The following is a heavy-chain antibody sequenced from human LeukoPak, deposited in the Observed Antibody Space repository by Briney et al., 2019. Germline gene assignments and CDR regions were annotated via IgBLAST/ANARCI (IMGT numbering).Heavy chain of an antibody. CDR2: IYYSGST. CDR1: GGSISSYY. CDR3: ARGGRQWYLAYYFDY. V-gene: IGHV4-59*01. Sequence: SETLSLTCTVSGGSISSYYWSRIRQPPGKGLEWIGHIYYSGSTNYNPSLKSRVTISVDTSKNQFSLKLSSVTAADTAVYYCARGGRQWYLAYYFDYWGQGTLVTVSS. D-gene: IGHD2-8*01. J-gene: IGHJ4*02.